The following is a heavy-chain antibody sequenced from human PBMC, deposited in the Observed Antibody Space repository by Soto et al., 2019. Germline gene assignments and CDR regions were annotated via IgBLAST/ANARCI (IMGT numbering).Heavy chain of an antibody. J-gene: IGHJ4*02. V-gene: IGHV3-23*01. CDR2: ISGSGGTT. Sequence: PGGSLRLSCAASGLTFSSYAMSWVRQAPGKGLEWVSGISGSGGTTFNADSVKGRFTISRDNSKNTLYLQMNSLRAEDTALYYCAKATSATCTGSICYSFDYWGQGTLVTVSS. D-gene: IGHD2-21*01. CDR3: AKATSATCTGSICYSFDY. CDR1: GLTFSSYA.